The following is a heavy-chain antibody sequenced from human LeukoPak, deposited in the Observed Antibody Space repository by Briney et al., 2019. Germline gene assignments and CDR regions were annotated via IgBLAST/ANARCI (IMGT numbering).Heavy chain of an antibody. CDR2: INDSGGNT. D-gene: IGHD2-21*02. V-gene: IGHV3-23*01. Sequence: HRGGSLRLSCAASGFTFSSYTMGWVRQAPGGGLEWVSEINDSGGNTYYARSVKGGFTISRDNSKNTVYLQMNSLRAEDTAVYYCAKERRDCYPDLDYWGQGTLVTVSS. CDR3: AKERRDCYPDLDY. CDR1: GFTFSSYT. J-gene: IGHJ4*02.